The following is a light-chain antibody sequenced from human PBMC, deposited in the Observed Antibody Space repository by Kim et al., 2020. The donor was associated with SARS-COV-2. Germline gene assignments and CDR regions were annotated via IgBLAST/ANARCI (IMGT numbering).Light chain of an antibody. CDR1: QGISTY. CDR2: GTS. Sequence: IQLTQSPSSLSASVGDRITITCRASQGISTYLAWYQQKPGKAPKLLIYGTSTLQSGVSSRFSGSGSGTDFTLTISSLQAEDFATYYCQQSSGYPITCGQGTRLEIK. V-gene: IGKV1-9*01. J-gene: IGKJ5*01. CDR3: QQSSGYPIT.